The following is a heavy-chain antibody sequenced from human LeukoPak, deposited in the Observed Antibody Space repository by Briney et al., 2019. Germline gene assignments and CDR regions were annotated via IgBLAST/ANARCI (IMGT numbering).Heavy chain of an antibody. CDR2: INTNTGNP. CDR1: GYTFTSYA. Sequence: ASVKVSCKASGYTFTSYAMNWVRQAPGQGLEWMGWINTNTGNPTYAQGFTGRFVFSLDTSVSTAYLQISSLKAEDTAVYYCASSRDGYNYALYGAFDYWGQGTLVTVSS. D-gene: IGHD5-24*01. CDR3: ASSRDGYNYALYGAFDY. J-gene: IGHJ4*02. V-gene: IGHV7-4-1*02.